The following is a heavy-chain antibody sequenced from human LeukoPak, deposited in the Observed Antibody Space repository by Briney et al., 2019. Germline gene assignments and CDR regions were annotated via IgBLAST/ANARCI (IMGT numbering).Heavy chain of an antibody. D-gene: IGHD3-9*01. CDR3: ARGGYDILTGYLHYFDY. CDR1: GYTFTSYA. CDR2: ISAYDGNT. J-gene: IGHJ4*02. Sequence: GASVKVSCKASGYTFTSYAISWVRQAPGQGLEWMGWISAYDGNTDYAQKLQGRVTMTTDTSTSTAYMELRSLRSDDTAIYYCARGGYDILTGYLHYFDYWGQGTLVTVSS. V-gene: IGHV1-18*01.